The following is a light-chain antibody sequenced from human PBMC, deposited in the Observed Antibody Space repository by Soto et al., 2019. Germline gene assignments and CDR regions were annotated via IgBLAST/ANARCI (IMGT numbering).Light chain of an antibody. CDR3: SSYPSSSTYVV. V-gene: IGLV2-14*01. J-gene: IGLJ2*01. CDR2: EVS. CDR1: SSDVGGYNY. Sequence: QSVLTQPASVSGSPGQSITISCTGTSSDVGGYNYVSWYQQHPGKAPKLMIYEVSNWPSGVSNRFSGSKSGNTASLTISGLQAEDEADYYCSSYPSSSTYVVFGGGTKLTVL.